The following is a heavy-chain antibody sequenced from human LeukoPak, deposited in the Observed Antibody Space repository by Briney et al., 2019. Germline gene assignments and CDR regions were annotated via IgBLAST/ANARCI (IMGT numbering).Heavy chain of an antibody. D-gene: IGHD2-15*01. V-gene: IGHV4-34*01. Sequence: SETLSLTCAVYGGSFSGYYWSWIRQPPGKGLEWIGEINHSGSTNYNPSLKSRVTISVDTSKNQFSLKLSSVTAADTAVYYCARRDYCSGGSCYGFNWFDSWGQGTLVTVSS. CDR3: ARRDYCSGGSCYGFNWFDS. CDR1: GGSFSGYY. CDR2: INHSGST. J-gene: IGHJ5*01.